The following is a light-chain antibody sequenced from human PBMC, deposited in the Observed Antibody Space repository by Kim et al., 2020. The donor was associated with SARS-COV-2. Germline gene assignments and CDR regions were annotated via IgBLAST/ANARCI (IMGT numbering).Light chain of an antibody. J-gene: IGLJ1*01. CDR3: QSYDSSLSALYV. CDR2: DNS. V-gene: IGLV1-40*01. Sequence: VTISCTGSSSNIGAGYDVHWYQQLPGTAPKHLIYDNSNRPSGVPDRFSGSKSGTSASLAITGLQAEDEADYYCQSYDSSLSALYVFGTGTKVTVL. CDR1: SSNIGAGYD.